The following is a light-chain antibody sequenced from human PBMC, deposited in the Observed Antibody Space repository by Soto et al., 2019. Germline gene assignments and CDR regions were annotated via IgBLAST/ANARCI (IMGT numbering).Light chain of an antibody. CDR1: QSVSSSY. J-gene: IGKJ3*01. CDR3: QQYDSSPIT. V-gene: IGKV3-20*01. CDR2: GAS. Sequence: EIVLTQSPGTLSLSPGERATLSCRASQSVSSSYLAWYQQKPGQAPRLLIYGASSRATGIPDRFSGSGSGTDFTLTISGLEPEDFAVYYCQQYDSSPITFGSGPKVDIK.